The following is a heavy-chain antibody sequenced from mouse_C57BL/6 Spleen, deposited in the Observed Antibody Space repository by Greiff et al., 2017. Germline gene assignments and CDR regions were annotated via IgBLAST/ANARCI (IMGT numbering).Heavy chain of an antibody. D-gene: IGHD1-1*01. CDR2: INPSTGGT. Sequence: VQLQQSGPELVKPGASVKISCKASGYSFTGYYMNWVKQSPEKSLEWIGEINPSTGGTTYNQKFKAKATLTVDKSSSTAYMQLKSLTSEDSAVYYCASGGSSWAYWGQGTLVTVSA. J-gene: IGHJ3*01. CDR3: ASGGSSWAY. V-gene: IGHV1-42*01. CDR1: GYSFTGYY.